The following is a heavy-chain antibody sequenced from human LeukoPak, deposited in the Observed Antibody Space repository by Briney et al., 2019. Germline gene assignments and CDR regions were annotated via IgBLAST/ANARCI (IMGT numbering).Heavy chain of an antibody. D-gene: IGHD3-22*01. CDR2: IYTSGST. Sequence: SETLSLTCTVSGGSISTYYRSWIRQPAGKGLEWIGRIYTSGSTNYNPSLKSRVTMSVDTSKNQFSLKLSSVTAADTAVYYCARDRVESSGYYYYYGMDVWGQGTTVTVSS. V-gene: IGHV4-4*07. CDR1: GGSISTYY. CDR3: ARDRVESSGYYYYYGMDV. J-gene: IGHJ6*02.